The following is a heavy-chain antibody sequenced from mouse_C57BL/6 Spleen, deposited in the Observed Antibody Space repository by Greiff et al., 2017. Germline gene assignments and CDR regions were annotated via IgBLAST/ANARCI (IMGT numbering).Heavy chain of an antibody. CDR3: AREAPNYYGSSYDYFDY. CDR2: IYPGDGDT. D-gene: IGHD1-1*01. J-gene: IGHJ2*01. CDR1: GYAFSSYW. Sequence: QVQLQQSGAELVKPGASVKISCKASGYAFSSYWMNWVKQRPGKGLEWIGQIYPGDGDTNYNGKFKGKATLTADKSSSTAYMQLSSLTSEDSAVYFCAREAPNYYGSSYDYFDYWGQGTTLSVSS. V-gene: IGHV1-80*01.